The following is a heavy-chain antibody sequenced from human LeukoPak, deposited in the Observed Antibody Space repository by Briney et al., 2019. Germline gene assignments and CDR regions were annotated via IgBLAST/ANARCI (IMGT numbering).Heavy chain of an antibody. Sequence: GGSLRLSCAASGFTFDDYGMSWVRQAPGKGLEWVSIISSGSSAIFSADALKGRSTISRDDAKNLLYLDMNSLRAEDTAVYYCARGHTAVTRHFDFWGQGTLVTVSS. CDR2: ISSGSSAI. V-gene: IGHV3-21*01. CDR1: GFTFDDYG. D-gene: IGHD4-17*01. J-gene: IGHJ4*02. CDR3: ARGHTAVTRHFDF.